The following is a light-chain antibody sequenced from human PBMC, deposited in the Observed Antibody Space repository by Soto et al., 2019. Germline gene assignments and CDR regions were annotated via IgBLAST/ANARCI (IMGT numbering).Light chain of an antibody. V-gene: IGKV3-15*01. CDR3: QQFYTWPHT. CDR2: HTS. CDR1: QSVSRN. Sequence: DIVMTQSPATLSVSPGEGATLSCRASQSVSRNLAWYQQKPGQAPRLVLYHTSTRATGIPDRFSGSGSGTEFTLTIASLQSEDFAVYYCQQFYTWPHTFGPGTKVDIK. J-gene: IGKJ3*01.